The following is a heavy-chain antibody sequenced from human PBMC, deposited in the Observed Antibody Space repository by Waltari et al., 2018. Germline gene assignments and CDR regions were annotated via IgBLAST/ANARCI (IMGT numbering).Heavy chain of an antibody. J-gene: IGHJ3*01. CDR2: IIPIYGRP. CDR3: ARRDLGFAFDV. D-gene: IGHD1-26*01. V-gene: IGHV1-69*12. CDR1: GGTVGSYS. Sequence: VHLVQSGAEMRKPGSSVKVSCKASGGTVGSYSIAWVRQAAGQGLEWLGGIIPIYGRPQYANNFQGRVTLTADASTTTVFLEMSGLRAEDTAIYFCARRDLGFAFDVWGQGTLVIVSS.